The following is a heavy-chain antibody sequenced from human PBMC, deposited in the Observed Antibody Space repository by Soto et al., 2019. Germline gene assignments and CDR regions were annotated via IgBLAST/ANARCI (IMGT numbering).Heavy chain of an antibody. D-gene: IGHD3-3*01. Sequence: ASVKVSCKASGYTSTSYGISWVRQAPGQGLEWMGWISAYNGNTNYAQKLQGRVTMITDTSTSTAYMELRSLRSDDTAVYYCARDQVRFLERLSNLYYYYGMDVWGQGTTVTVSS. V-gene: IGHV1-18*04. CDR2: ISAYNGNT. CDR3: ARDQVRFLERLSNLYYYYGMDV. J-gene: IGHJ6*02. CDR1: GYTSTSYG.